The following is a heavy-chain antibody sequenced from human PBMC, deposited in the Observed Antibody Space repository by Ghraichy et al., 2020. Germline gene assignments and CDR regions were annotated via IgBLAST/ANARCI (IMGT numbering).Heavy chain of an antibody. V-gene: IGHV4-39*01. J-gene: IGHJ6*02. CDR3: ARHYDSTLAYGMDV. Sequence: SETLSLTCTVSGGSISSDTYYWGWIRQPPGKGLEWIGSIYYSGSTYYNPSLKSRVTISVDTSKNQFSLKVSSVTAADTAVYYCARHYDSTLAYGMDVWRQGTTVTVSS. CDR1: GGSISSDTYY. D-gene: IGHD3-16*01. CDR2: IYYSGST.